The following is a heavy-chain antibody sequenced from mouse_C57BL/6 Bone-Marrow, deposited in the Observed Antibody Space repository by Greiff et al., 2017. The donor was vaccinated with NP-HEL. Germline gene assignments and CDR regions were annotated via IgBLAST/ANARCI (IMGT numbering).Heavy chain of an antibody. CDR3: ARGVLGRDY. CDR2: INPYNGGT. V-gene: IGHV1-19*01. D-gene: IGHD4-1*01. Sequence: EVQLQQSGPVLVKPGASVKMSCKASGYTFTDYYMNWVKQSHGKSLEWIGVINPYNGGTSYNQKFKGKATLTVDKSSSTAYMELNSLTSEDSAVYYCARGVLGRDYWGQGTTLTVSS. J-gene: IGHJ2*01. CDR1: GYTFTDYY.